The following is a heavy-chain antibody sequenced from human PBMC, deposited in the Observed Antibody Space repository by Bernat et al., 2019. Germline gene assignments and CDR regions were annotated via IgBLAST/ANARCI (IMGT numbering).Heavy chain of an antibody. Sequence: QVQLVQSGAEVKKPGASVKVSCKASGYTFTSYGISWVRQAPGQGLEWMGWISAYNGNTNYAQKLQGRVTMTTDTYTSTAYMELRSLRSDDTAVYYCASGRSTMIVVDPGAFDIWGQGTMVTVSS. J-gene: IGHJ3*02. CDR3: ASGRSTMIVVDPGAFDI. CDR1: GYTFTSYG. D-gene: IGHD3-22*01. V-gene: IGHV1-18*01. CDR2: ISAYNGNT.